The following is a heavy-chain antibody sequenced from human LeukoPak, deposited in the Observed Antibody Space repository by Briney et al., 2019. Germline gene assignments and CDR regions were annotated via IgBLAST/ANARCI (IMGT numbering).Heavy chain of an antibody. J-gene: IGHJ5*02. D-gene: IGHD4-17*01. V-gene: IGHV3-30*02. CDR3: AKDDYGDSYNWFDP. CDR2: IRYDGSNK. CDR1: GFTFSSYG. Sequence: GGSLRLSCAASGFTFSSYGMHWVRQAPGKGLEWVAFIRYDGSNKYYADSVKGRFTISRDNSKNTLYLQMNSLGAEDTAVYYCAKDDYGDSYNWFDPWGQGTLVTVSS.